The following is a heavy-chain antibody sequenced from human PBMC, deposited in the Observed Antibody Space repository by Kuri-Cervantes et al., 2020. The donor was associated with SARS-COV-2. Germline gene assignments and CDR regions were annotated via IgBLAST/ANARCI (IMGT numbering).Heavy chain of an antibody. J-gene: IGHJ4*02. V-gene: IGHV3-23*01. CDR2: ISGSGVGT. Sequence: GESLKISCAASGFTFSSFAMSWVRQAPGKGLEWVSSISGSGVGTYYADSVKGRFTISRDNSKNTLYLQMSSLGAEDSALYYCAIVGLSFDYWGQGTLVTVSS. CDR1: GFTFSSFA. CDR3: AIVGLSFDY. D-gene: IGHD2/OR15-2a*01.